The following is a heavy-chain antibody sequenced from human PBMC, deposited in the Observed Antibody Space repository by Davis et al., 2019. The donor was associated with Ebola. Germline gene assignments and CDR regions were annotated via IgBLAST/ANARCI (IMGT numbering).Heavy chain of an antibody. CDR3: AKGRGYCTNGVCYVSFDY. J-gene: IGHJ4*02. CDR2: ISGSGGST. CDR1: EFSFSSYA. Sequence: GESLKISCVASEFSFSSYAMTWARQAPGKGLEWVSGISGSGGSTHYADSVKGRITISRDNSKNTLYLQMNSLRAEDTAVYYCAKGRGYCTNGVCYVSFDYWGQGTLVTVSS. D-gene: IGHD2-8*01. V-gene: IGHV3-23*01.